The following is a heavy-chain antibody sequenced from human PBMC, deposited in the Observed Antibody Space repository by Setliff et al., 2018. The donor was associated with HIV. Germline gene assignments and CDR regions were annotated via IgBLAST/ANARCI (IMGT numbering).Heavy chain of an antibody. D-gene: IGHD3-22*01. Sequence: SETLSLTCAVYGGSFSGYYWSWIRQPPGKGLEWIGEINHSGSTNYNPALKSRVTISVDTSKNQFSLKLSSVTAADTAVYYCARGEPPASRSGLLYWGQGMLVTVSS. CDR2: INHSGST. J-gene: IGHJ4*02. CDR1: GGSFSGYY. V-gene: IGHV4-34*01. CDR3: ARGEPPASRSGLLY.